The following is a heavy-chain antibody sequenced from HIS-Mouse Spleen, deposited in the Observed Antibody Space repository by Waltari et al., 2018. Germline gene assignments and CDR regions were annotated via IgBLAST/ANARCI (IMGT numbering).Heavy chain of an antibody. V-gene: IGHV3-33*06. CDR3: AKGGGSLWGGNYFDY. Sequence: QVQLVESGGGVVQPGRSLRLSWAASGFTFSSYGMHWVRQAPGKGLEWVAVIWYDGSNKYYADSVKGRFTISRDNSKNTLYLQMNSLRAEDTAVYYCAKGGGSLWGGNYFDYWGQGTLVTVSS. D-gene: IGHD3-3*01. CDR2: IWYDGSNK. CDR1: GFTFSSYG. J-gene: IGHJ4*02.